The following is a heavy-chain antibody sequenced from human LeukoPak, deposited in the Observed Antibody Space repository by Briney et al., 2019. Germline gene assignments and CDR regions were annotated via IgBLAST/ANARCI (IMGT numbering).Heavy chain of an antibody. J-gene: IGHJ4*02. CDR3: AKDRGY. V-gene: IGHV3-23*01. Sequence: GGSLRLSCAASGLTFSTYPMTWVRQALGKGLEWVSAISATGDTTYYADSVKGRFTISRDNSKDTLYLQLNSLRAEDTALYYCAKDRGYWGQGTLVTVSS. CDR1: GLTFSTYP. CDR2: ISATGDTT.